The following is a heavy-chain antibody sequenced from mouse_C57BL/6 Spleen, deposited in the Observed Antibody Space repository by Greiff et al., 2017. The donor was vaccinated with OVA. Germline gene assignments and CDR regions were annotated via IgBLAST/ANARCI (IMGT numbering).Heavy chain of an antibody. CDR3: ARGTTVVATWRYYFDY. V-gene: IGHV1-55*01. Sequence: QVQLQQPGAELVKPGASVTLSCKASGYTFTSYWITWVQPRPGQGLEWIGDISPGSGIPYYTETFTSKSTLTVDTSSSTAYMQLSSLTSEDSAVYYCARGTTVVATWRYYFDYWGQGTTLTVSS. CDR2: ISPGSGIP. CDR1: GYTFTSYW. J-gene: IGHJ2*01. D-gene: IGHD1-1*01.